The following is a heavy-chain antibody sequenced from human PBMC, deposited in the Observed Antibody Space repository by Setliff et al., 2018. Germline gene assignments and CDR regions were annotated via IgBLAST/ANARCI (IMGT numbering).Heavy chain of an antibody. J-gene: IGHJ6*03. V-gene: IGHV4-4*07. CDR2: ISSNGRT. CDR3: TRGRQNYYYMDV. Sequence: SETLSLTCTVSGGSVTSYYWSWIRQAAGKGLEWVGRISSNGRTNYNPSLEGRVSMSVDTSKNQISLHLTSMTTADTALYYCTRGRQNYYYMDVWGKGTTVT. CDR1: GGSVTSYY.